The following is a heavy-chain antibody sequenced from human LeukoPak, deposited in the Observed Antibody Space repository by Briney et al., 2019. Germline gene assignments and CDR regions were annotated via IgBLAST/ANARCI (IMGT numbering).Heavy chain of an antibody. CDR2: ISPSDGNT. CDR3: VKDSSVPYGITE. CDR1: GFTFSKYA. D-gene: IGHD4-17*01. J-gene: IGHJ4*02. V-gene: IGHV3-23*01. Sequence: GGSLRLSCAASGFTFSKYAMSWVRQAPGKGLEWVSAISPSDGNTFYADSVKGRFTISRDNSKNTLSLQMNSLRAEDTALYYRVKDSSVPYGITEWGQGTLVTVSS.